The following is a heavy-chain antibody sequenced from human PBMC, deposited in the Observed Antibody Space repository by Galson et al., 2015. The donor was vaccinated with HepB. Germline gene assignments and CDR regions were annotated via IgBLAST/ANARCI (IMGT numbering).Heavy chain of an antibody. D-gene: IGHD6-6*01. CDR2: ISHDGSDK. V-gene: IGHV3-30*03. Sequence: SLRLSCAASGFTFSCYGMHWVRQAPGKGLEWVAVISHDGSDKFYADSVKGRFTISRDNSKNTLYLQMNTLRVEDTAVYYCAFSSSGGHENDYWGQGTLVTVSS. CDR1: GFTFSCYG. J-gene: IGHJ4*02. CDR3: AFSSSGGHENDY.